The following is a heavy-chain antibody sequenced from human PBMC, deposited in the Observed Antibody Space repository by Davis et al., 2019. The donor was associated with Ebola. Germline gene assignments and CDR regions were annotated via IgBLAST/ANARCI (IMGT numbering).Heavy chain of an antibody. J-gene: IGHJ4*02. V-gene: IGHV4-4*07. Sequence: SETLSLTCTVSGGSISSYYWSWIRQPAGKGLEWIGRIYTSGSTNYANNNPSLKSRVTISVDTSKNQFSLKLSSVTAADTAVYYCARGRGYSYGYDFDYWGQGTLVTVSS. CDR3: ARGRGYSYGYDFDY. D-gene: IGHD5-18*01. CDR1: GGSISSYY. CDR2: IYTSGST.